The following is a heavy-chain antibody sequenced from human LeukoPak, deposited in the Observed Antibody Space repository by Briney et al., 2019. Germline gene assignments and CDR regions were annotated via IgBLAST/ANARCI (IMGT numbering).Heavy chain of an antibody. Sequence: PGGSLRLSCAASGFTFSSYGMHWVRQAPGKGLEWVAVIWYDGSNKYYADSVKGRFTISRDNSKNTLFLQMNSLRAEDTAVYYCARDTDGDYIYYYYALDVWGQGTTVIVSS. CDR1: GFTFSSYG. CDR2: IWYDGSNK. D-gene: IGHD4-17*01. J-gene: IGHJ6*02. CDR3: ARDTDGDYIYYYYALDV. V-gene: IGHV3-33*01.